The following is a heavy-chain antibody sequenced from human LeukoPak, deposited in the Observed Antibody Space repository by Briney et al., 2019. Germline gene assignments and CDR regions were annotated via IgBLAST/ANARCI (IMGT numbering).Heavy chain of an antibody. CDR2: ISGGGGTT. J-gene: IGHJ4*02. V-gene: IGHV3-23*01. D-gene: IGHD4-17*01. CDR3: AKDSSTTVTTKGGPRRSFDY. CDR1: VFNFSSYV. Sequence: GGSLRLSCAASVFNFSSYVMSWVREPPGEGVDWVSVISGGGGTTYYADSVKGRFTISRDNSKSTLYLQMNSLRAEDTDIYYCAKDSSTTVTTKGGPRRSFDYWGLGTLVTVSS.